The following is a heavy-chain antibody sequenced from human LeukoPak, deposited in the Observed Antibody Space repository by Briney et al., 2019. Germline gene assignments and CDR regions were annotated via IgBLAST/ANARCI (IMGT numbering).Heavy chain of an antibody. CDR2: IDPSDSYT. J-gene: IGHJ3*02. D-gene: IGHD2-2*02. V-gene: IGHV5-10-1*01. Sequence: GESLKISCKGSGYSFTSYWISWVRQLPRKGLEWMGRIDPSDSYTNYGPSFQGHVTISADKSISTAYLQWSSLKASDTAMYYCARRVKLGYCSSTSCFTLPDAFDIWGQGTMVTVSS. CDR3: ARRVKLGYCSSTSCFTLPDAFDI. CDR1: GYSFTSYW.